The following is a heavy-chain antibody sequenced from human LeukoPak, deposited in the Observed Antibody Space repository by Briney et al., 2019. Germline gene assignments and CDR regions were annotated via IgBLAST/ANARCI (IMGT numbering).Heavy chain of an antibody. Sequence: PGGSLRLSCAAAGFIFDDYTMHWVRQAPGKGLEWVSLISWNGGSIYYADSVKGRFTISRDNSKNTLYLQMNSLRAEDTAVYYCARGPPEYCSSTSCYVYGMDVWGQGTTVTVSS. V-gene: IGHV3-43*01. CDR2: ISWNGGSI. D-gene: IGHD2-2*01. CDR1: GFIFDDYT. J-gene: IGHJ6*02. CDR3: ARGPPEYCSSTSCYVYGMDV.